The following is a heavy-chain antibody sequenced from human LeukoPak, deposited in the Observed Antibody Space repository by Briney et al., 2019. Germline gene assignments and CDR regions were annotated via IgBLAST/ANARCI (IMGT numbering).Heavy chain of an antibody. CDR1: GFTFSNYA. Sequence: PGGSLRLSCAAFGFTFSNYAMSWVRQAPGKGLEWVSAISGSGGSTYYADSVKGRFTISRGNAKNTLYLQMNSLRAEDTAVYYCARDRNFWSAVGGYWGQGTLVTVSS. J-gene: IGHJ4*02. D-gene: IGHD3-3*01. CDR2: ISGSGGST. CDR3: ARDRNFWSAVGGY. V-gene: IGHV3-23*01.